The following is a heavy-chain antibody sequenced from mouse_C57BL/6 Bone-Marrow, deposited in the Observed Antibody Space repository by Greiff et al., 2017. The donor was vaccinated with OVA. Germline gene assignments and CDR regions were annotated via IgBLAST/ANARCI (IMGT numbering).Heavy chain of an antibody. CDR1: GFTFSDYY. CDR3: AREGIYYDYRWYWYFDV. V-gene: IGHV5-16*01. Sequence: EVKVVESEGGLVQPGSSMKLSCTASGFTFSDYYMAWVRQVPEKGLEWVANINYDGSSTYYLDSLKSRFIISRDNAKNILYLQMSSLKSEDTATYYCAREGIYYDYRWYWYFDVWGTGTTVTVSS. J-gene: IGHJ1*03. D-gene: IGHD2-4*01. CDR2: INYDGSST.